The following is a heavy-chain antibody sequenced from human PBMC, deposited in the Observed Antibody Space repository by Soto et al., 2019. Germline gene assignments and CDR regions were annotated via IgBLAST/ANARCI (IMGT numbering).Heavy chain of an antibody. V-gene: IGHV3-30-3*01. J-gene: IGHJ4*02. CDR3: ARGTYYYDSSGYPGYFDY. D-gene: IGHD3-22*01. Sequence: QVQLVESGGGVVQPGRSLRLSCAASGFTFSSYAMHWVRQAPGKGLEWVAVISYDGSNKYYADSVKGRFTISRDNSKNTLYLQMNSLRAEDTAVYYCARGTYYYDSSGYPGYFDYWGQGTLVTVSP. CDR1: GFTFSSYA. CDR2: ISYDGSNK.